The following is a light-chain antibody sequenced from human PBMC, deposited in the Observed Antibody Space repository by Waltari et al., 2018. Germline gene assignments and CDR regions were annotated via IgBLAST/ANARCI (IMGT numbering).Light chain of an antibody. CDR1: PTGVGNSNL. J-gene: IGLJ1*01. Sequence: QSALTQPASVSGTPGPSITIPCTGTPTGVGNSNLFSWYQHHPGKAPKLMICEVIKRPSGVSDRFSGSKSGNTASLTISGLQAEDEADYYCCSYAGSGTYIFGTGTKVTVL. CDR3: CSYAGSGTYI. CDR2: EVI. V-gene: IGLV2-23*02.